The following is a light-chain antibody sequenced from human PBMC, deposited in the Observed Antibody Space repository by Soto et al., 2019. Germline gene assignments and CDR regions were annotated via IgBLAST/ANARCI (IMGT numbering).Light chain of an antibody. V-gene: IGLV2-14*01. Sequence: QSALTQPASVSGSPGQLIAISCTGSSSDIGIYKYVSWYQQHPGKGPKLNIYEVTNRPSGVSNRFSGSKSGNTAYLTISGLQAEDEADYYCSSYTTSSTRVFGPGTKVTVL. CDR1: SSDIGIYKY. J-gene: IGLJ1*01. CDR2: EVT. CDR3: SSYTTSSTRV.